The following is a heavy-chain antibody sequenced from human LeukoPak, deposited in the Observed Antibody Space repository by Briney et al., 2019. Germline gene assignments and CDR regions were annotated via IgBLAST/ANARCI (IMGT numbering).Heavy chain of an antibody. V-gene: IGHV3-74*01. D-gene: IGHD5-18*01. J-gene: IGHJ4*02. CDR1: GFTFTNYW. CDR3: ARDRGYTYGFPSDY. Sequence: GGSLRLSCAASGFTFTNYWMHWVRQAPGKGLVWVSRIDIDGTGTSYADSVKGRFTISRDNAKNSLYLQMNSLRAEDTAVYYCARDRGYTYGFPSDYWGQGTLVTVSS. CDR2: IDIDGTGT.